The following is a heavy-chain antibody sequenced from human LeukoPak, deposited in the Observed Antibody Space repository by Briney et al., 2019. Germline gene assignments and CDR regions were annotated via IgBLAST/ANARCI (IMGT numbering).Heavy chain of an antibody. CDR1: GGSFSGYY. V-gene: IGHV4-34*01. CDR2: INHSGST. Sequence: SETLSLTCAVYGGSFSGYYWSWIRQPLGKGLEWIGEINHSGSTNYNPSLKSRVNISVDTSKNQFSLKLSSVTAEDTAEYYCARDLYGDRDYWGKGTLVTVSS. J-gene: IGHJ4*02. D-gene: IGHD4-17*01. CDR3: ARDLYGDRDY.